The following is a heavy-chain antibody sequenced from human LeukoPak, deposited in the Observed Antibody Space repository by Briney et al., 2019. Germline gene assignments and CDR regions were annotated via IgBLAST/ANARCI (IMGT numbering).Heavy chain of an antibody. CDR3: ARAGSGYSLDY. J-gene: IGHJ4*02. CDR2: IYSGDST. Sequence: QAGGSLRLSCAASGFTVSSNHMSWVRQAPGKGLEWVSLIYSGDSTYYADSVKGRFIISRDNSKNTLYLQMNSLRAEDTAVYYCARAGSGYSLDYWGRGTLVTVSA. D-gene: IGHD3-22*01. CDR1: GFTVSSNH. V-gene: IGHV3-53*01.